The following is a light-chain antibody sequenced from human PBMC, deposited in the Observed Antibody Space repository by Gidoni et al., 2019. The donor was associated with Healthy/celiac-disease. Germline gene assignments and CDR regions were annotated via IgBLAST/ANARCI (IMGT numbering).Light chain of an antibody. CDR1: QSVRSN. Sequence: EIVMTPSPATLSVSPGERAPLSCRASQSVRSNLAWYQQKPGQAPRLLIYGASTRATGIPARFSGSGSGTEFTLTISSLQAEDFAVYYCQQYNNWSWTFGQGTKVEIK. J-gene: IGKJ1*01. CDR2: GAS. CDR3: QQYNNWSWT. V-gene: IGKV3-15*01.